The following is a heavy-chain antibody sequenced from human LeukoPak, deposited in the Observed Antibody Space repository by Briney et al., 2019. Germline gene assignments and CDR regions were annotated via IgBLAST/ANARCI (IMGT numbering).Heavy chain of an antibody. CDR1: GFTFDDYG. J-gene: IGHJ3*02. Sequence: GGSLRLSCAASGFTFDDYGMSWVRQAPGKGLEWVSGINWNGGSTGYADSVKGRFTISRDNAKNSLYLQMNSLRAEDTALYYCARDGDSSGYLSTYAFDIWGQGTMVTVSS. CDR2: INWNGGST. CDR3: ARDGDSSGYLSTYAFDI. V-gene: IGHV3-20*04. D-gene: IGHD3-22*01.